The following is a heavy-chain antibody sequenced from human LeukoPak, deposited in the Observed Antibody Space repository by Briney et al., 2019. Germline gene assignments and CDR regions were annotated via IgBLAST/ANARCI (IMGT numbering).Heavy chain of an antibody. D-gene: IGHD2-15*01. V-gene: IGHV1-46*01. J-gene: IGHJ6*03. CDR1: GYTFTSYY. CDR2: INPSGGRT. Sequence: ASVKVSCKASGYTFTSYYMHWVRQAPGQGLEWMGIINPSGGRTSYAQKFQGRVTMTSDTSTSTVYMELSSLRSEDTAVYYCARSAAFTVDYYYYMDVWGKGTTVTVSS. CDR3: ARSAAFTVDYYYYMDV.